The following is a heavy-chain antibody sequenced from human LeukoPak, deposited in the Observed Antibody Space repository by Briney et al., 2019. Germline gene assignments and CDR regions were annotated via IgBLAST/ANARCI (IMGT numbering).Heavy chain of an antibody. CDR1: GFTFSSYA. D-gene: IGHD6-19*01. CDR2: ISYDGSNK. J-gene: IGHJ4*02. V-gene: IGHV3-30-3*01. CDR3: ASPSPGIAVAAGYFDY. Sequence: PGRSLRLSCAASGFTFSSYAMHWVRQAPGKGLEWVAVISYDGSNKYYADSVKGRFTISRDNSKNTLYLQMNSLRAEDTAVYYCASPSPGIAVAAGYFDYWGQGTLVTVSS.